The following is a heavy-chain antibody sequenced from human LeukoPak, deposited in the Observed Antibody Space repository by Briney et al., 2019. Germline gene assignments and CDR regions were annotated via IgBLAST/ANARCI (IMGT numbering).Heavy chain of an antibody. CDR1: GESFSGYY. J-gene: IGHJ6*03. CDR2: INHSRST. Sequence: SETLSLXCAVYGESFSGYYWSWIRQPPGKGLEWIGEINHSRSTNYNPSLKSRVTISVDTSKNQFSLKLSSVTAADTAVYYCARGRIWQRLYYYYYMDVWGKGTTVSVSS. CDR3: ARGRIWQRLYYYYYMDV. D-gene: IGHD5-12*01. V-gene: IGHV4-34*01.